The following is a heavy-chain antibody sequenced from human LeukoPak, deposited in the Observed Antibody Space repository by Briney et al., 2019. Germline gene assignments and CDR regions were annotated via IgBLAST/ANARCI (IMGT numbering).Heavy chain of an antibody. CDR3: ARPHTGFDS. CDR1: GFTFSSYW. Sequence: GGSLRLSCTASGFTFSSYWMHWVRQAPGKGLVWVSRINSDGSTTTYADSVKGRFTISRENAKNTLYLQMNSLRVEDTAVYYCARPHTGFDSWGQGTLVTVSP. J-gene: IGHJ4*02. CDR2: INSDGSTT. V-gene: IGHV3-74*01.